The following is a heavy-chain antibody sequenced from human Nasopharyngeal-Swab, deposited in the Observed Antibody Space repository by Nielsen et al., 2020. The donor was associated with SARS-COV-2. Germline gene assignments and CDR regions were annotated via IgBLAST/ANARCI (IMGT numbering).Heavy chain of an antibody. CDR3: AKGSTAAPYYYYGMDV. D-gene: IGHD6-6*01. V-gene: IGHV3-33*06. CDR1: GFTFSSYG. CDR2: IWYDGSNK. J-gene: IGHJ6*02. Sequence: GESLKISCAASGFTFSSYGMHWVRQAPGKGLEWVAVIWYDGSNKYYADSVKGRFTISRDNSKNTLYLQMNSLRAEDTAVYYCAKGSTAAPYYYYGMDVWGQGTTVTVSS.